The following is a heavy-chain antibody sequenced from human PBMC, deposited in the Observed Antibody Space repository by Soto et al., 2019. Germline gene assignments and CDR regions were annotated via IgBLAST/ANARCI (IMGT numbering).Heavy chain of an antibody. J-gene: IGHJ4*02. D-gene: IGHD6-6*01. CDR2: IYYSGST. V-gene: IGHV4-39*01. CDR1: GGSISSSSYY. Sequence: SETLSLTCTFSGGSISSSSYYWGWIRQPPGKGLEWIGSIYYSGSTYYNPPLKSRVTISVDTSKNQFSLKLSSVTAADTAVYYCARRVSYSSSSGYFAYSGQRTLVTVSS. CDR3: ARRVSYSSSSGYFAY.